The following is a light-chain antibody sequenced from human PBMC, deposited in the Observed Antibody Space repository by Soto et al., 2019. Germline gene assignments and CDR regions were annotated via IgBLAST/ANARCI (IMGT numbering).Light chain of an antibody. J-gene: IGKJ1*01. CDR2: KAS. CDR1: QSISSW. V-gene: IGKV1-5*03. CDR3: QQYETFSGT. Sequence: DIQMTQSPSILSASVGDRVTITCRASQSISSWLAWYQQKPGKAPKLLIYKASTLESGVPSRFSGSGSGTEFTLTIASLQPDDFATYYCQQYETFSGTFGPGTKVDIK.